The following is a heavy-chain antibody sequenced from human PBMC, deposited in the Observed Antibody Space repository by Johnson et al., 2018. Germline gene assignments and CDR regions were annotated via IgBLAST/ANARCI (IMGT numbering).Heavy chain of an antibody. CDR3: AKDIAGSGYNVGFQH. D-gene: IGHD3-22*01. J-gene: IGHJ1*01. CDR2: ISWDGGST. CDR1: GFTFDDYA. V-gene: IGHV3-43D*03. Sequence: VQLVESGGVVVQPGGSLRLSCAASGFTFDDYAMHWVRQAPGKGLEWVSLISWDGGSTYYADSVKGRFTISRDNSKNSLYLQMNSLRAEETALYYCAKDIAGSGYNVGFQHWGQGTLVTVSS.